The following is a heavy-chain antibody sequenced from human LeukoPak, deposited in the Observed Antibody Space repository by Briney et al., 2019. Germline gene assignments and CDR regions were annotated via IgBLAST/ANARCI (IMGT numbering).Heavy chain of an antibody. CDR3: ARRHDYGDADY. Sequence: GEFLKISCKGSGCSFTSYWIGWVRQMPGKGLEWMGIIYPGDSDTRYSPSFQGQVTISADKPISTAYLQWSSLKASDTAMYYCARRHDYGDADYWGQGTLVTVSS. J-gene: IGHJ4*02. CDR2: IYPGDSDT. D-gene: IGHD4-17*01. CDR1: GCSFTSYW. V-gene: IGHV5-51*01.